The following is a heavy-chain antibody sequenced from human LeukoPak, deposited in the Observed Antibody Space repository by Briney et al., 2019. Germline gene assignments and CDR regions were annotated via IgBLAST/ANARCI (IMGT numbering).Heavy chain of an antibody. V-gene: IGHV3-73*01. CDR2: IRSKANSYAT. CDR1: GFTFSGSA. D-gene: IGHD3-10*01. J-gene: IGHJ4*02. CDR3: TRRDYYGSGRYFGGFEY. Sequence: GGSLRLSCAASGFTFSGSAMHWVRQASGKGLEWVGRIRSKANSYATAYAASVKGRFTISRDDSKNTAYLQMNSLKTEDTAVYYCTRRDYYGSGRYFGGFEYWGQGTLVTVSS.